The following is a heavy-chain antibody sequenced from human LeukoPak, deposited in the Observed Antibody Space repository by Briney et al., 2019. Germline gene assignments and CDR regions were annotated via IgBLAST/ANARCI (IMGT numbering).Heavy chain of an antibody. V-gene: IGHV3-33*01. D-gene: IGHD3-22*01. J-gene: IGHJ4*02. CDR3: ARGGYYDSSGHLDY. CDR2: IWYDGSNK. CDR1: GFTFSSYG. Sequence: SGGSLRLSCAASGFTFSSYGMHWVRQAPGKGLEWVAVIWYDGSNKYYADSVKGRFTISRDNSKNTLYLQMNSLRAEDTAVYYCARGGYYDSSGHLDYWGQGTLVTVSS.